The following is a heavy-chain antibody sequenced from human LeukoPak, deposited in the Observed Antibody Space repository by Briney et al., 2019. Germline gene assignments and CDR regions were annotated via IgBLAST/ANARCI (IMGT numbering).Heavy chain of an antibody. V-gene: IGHV4-39*07. J-gene: IGHJ5*02. CDR1: GGSISSSSYY. Sequence: SETLSLTCTVSGGSISSSSYYWGWIRQPPGKGLEWIGSIYYSGSTYYNPSLKSRVIISVDTSKNQFSLKLSSVTAADTAVYYCARDRYYYGWGSYKGGNWFDPWGQGTLVTVSS. D-gene: IGHD3-10*01. CDR3: ARDRYYYGWGSYKGGNWFDP. CDR2: IYYSGST.